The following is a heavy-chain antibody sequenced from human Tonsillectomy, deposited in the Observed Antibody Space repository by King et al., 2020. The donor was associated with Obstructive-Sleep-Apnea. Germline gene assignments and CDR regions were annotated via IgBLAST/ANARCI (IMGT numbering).Heavy chain of an antibody. V-gene: IGHV3-23*04. Sequence: VQLVESGGGLVQPGVSLRLSCAASGFTFSSYAMSGVRQAPGKGVECVSGISGSGGSTYYGDSVKDRFTISRDNSKNTLYLQMHSLRAEDTAVYYCAKDGSGSSWDWYFDLWGRGTLVTVSS. CDR1: GFTFSSYA. D-gene: IGHD6-13*01. CDR2: ISGSGGST. J-gene: IGHJ2*01. CDR3: AKDGSGSSWDWYFDL.